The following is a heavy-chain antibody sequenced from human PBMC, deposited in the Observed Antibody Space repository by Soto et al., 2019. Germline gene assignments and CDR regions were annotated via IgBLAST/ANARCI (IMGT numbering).Heavy chain of an antibody. CDR3: ARGPNYYGSGSYYNRRYYFDY. V-gene: IGHV4-31*03. J-gene: IGHJ4*02. CDR1: GGSISSGGYY. D-gene: IGHD3-10*01. Sequence: QVQLQESGPGLVKPSQTLSLTCTVSGGSISSGGYYWSWIRQHPGKGLEWIGYIYYSGSTYYSPSLKSRVTISVDTSKNQFSLKLSSVTAADTAVYYCARGPNYYGSGSYYNRRYYFDYWGQGTLVTVSS. CDR2: IYYSGST.